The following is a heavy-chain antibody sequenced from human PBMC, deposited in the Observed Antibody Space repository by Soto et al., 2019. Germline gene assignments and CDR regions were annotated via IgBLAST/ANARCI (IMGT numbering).Heavy chain of an antibody. CDR2: ISSSSSYT. J-gene: IGHJ4*02. CDR1: GFTFSDYY. D-gene: IGHD3-22*01. Sequence: GGSLSLSCAAPGFTFSDYYMSWIRQAPGKGLEWVSYISSSSSYTNYADSVKGRFTISRDNAKNSLYLQMNSLRAEDTAVYYCAREERTYDSSGYYRPRVVFDYWGQGTLVTVSS. CDR3: AREERTYDSSGYYRPRVVFDY. V-gene: IGHV3-11*05.